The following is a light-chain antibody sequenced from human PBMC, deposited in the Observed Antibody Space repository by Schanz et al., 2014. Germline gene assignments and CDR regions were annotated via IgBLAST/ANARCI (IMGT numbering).Light chain of an antibody. Sequence: QSALTQPASVSGSPGQSITISCTGTSSDIGCYDFVSWYQHYPGKVPKLLIYDVANRPSGVSDRFSGSKSGNTASLTVSGLQAEDEADYYCCSYAGSSTFRVFGGGTKLTVL. CDR1: SSDIGCYDF. J-gene: IGLJ2*01. CDR2: DVA. V-gene: IGLV2-23*02. CDR3: CSYAGSSTFRV.